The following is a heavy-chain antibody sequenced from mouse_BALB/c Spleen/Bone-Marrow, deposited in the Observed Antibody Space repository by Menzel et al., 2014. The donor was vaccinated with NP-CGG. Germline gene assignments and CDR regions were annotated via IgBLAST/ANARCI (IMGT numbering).Heavy chain of an antibody. D-gene: IGHD4-1*01. CDR2: IYPSDSYT. Sequence: VQLQESGAELVRPGASVKLSCKASGYTFTSYWINWVKQRPGQGLEWIGNIYPSDSYTNYNQKFKDKATLTVDKSSSTAYMHLNSLTSEDSAVYYCARSILGAMDYWGQGTSVTVSS. CDR3: ARSILGAMDY. CDR1: GYTFTSYW. V-gene: IGHV1-69*02. J-gene: IGHJ4*01.